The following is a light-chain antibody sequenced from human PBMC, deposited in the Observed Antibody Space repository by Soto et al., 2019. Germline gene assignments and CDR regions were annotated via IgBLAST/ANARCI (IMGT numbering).Light chain of an antibody. Sequence: NFMLTQPHSVSESPGKTVTISCTRSSGSIANNYMQWYQQRLGSAPTTVIFENNQRPSGVPDRFSGSTDGSSNSASLTISGLQTEDEADYYCQSYDSSFVVFGGGTKLTVL. CDR2: ENN. CDR1: SGSIANNY. CDR3: QSYDSSFVV. J-gene: IGLJ2*01. V-gene: IGLV6-57*04.